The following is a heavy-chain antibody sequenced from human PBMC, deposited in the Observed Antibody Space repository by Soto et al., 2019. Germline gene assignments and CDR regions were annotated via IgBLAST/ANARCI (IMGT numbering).Heavy chain of an antibody. Sequence: QVQLVQSGAEVKKPGSSVKVSCKASGGTFSSYAISWVRQAPGQGLEWMGGIIPIFGTANYAQKFQGRVTITADESTSTAYMELSSLRSEDTAVYYCARVDFWSGYQTSDYYYGMDVWGQGTTVTVSS. V-gene: IGHV1-69*01. J-gene: IGHJ6*02. CDR2: IIPIFGTA. CDR3: ARVDFWSGYQTSDYYYGMDV. CDR1: GGTFSSYA. D-gene: IGHD3-3*01.